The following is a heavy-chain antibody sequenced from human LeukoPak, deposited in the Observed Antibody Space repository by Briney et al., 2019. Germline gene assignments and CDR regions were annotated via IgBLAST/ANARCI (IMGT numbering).Heavy chain of an antibody. Sequence: SETLSLTCTVSGYSISSGYYWGWIRQPPGKGLEWIGSIYHSGSTYYNPSLKSRLTISVDTSKNQFSLKLSSVTAADTAVYYCARDLPVGYWGQGTLVTVSS. CDR2: IYHSGST. V-gene: IGHV4-38-2*02. CDR3: ARDLPVGY. J-gene: IGHJ4*02. CDR1: GYSISSGYY.